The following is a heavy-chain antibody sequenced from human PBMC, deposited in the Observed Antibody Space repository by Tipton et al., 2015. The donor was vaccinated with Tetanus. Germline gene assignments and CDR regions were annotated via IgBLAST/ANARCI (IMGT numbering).Heavy chain of an antibody. J-gene: IGHJ4*02. V-gene: IGHV4-59*13. CDR3: ARANYDSFKKGPFDS. Sequence: TLSLTCDVSGASISSAAWTWIRQPSGKGLEWLAYISGSGTTNSNYYLKSRITMTRDTSRNQFSLTLTSVTAADTAVYYCARANYDSFKKGPFDSWGQGSLVIVSS. CDR2: ISGSGTT. CDR1: GASISSAA. D-gene: IGHD3-3*01.